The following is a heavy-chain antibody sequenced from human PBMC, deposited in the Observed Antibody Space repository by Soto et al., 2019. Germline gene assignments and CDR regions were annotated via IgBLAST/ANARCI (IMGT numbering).Heavy chain of an antibody. J-gene: IGHJ4*02. CDR3: ARSSSNCSGGSCESLDY. CDR2: IIPIFGTA. Sequence: SVKVSCKASGGTFSSYAISWVRQAPGQGLEWMGGIIPIFGTANYAQKFQGRVTITADDSTSTAYMELSSLRSEDTAVYYCARSSSNCSGGSCESLDYWGQGTLVTVSS. CDR1: GGTFSSYA. V-gene: IGHV1-69*13. D-gene: IGHD2-15*01.